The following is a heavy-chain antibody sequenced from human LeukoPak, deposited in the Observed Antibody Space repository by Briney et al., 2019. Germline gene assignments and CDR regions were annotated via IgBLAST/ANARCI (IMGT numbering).Heavy chain of an antibody. CDR3: ARDSSGWYMY. CDR1: GYTFTSYG. Sequence: ASVKVSCKASGYTFTSYGISWVRQAPGQGLEWMGWINPNSGGTKYAQKFQGRVTMTRDTSISTAYMELSRLRSDDTAVYYCARDSSGWYMYWGQGTLVTVSS. J-gene: IGHJ4*02. D-gene: IGHD6-19*01. V-gene: IGHV1-2*02. CDR2: INPNSGGT.